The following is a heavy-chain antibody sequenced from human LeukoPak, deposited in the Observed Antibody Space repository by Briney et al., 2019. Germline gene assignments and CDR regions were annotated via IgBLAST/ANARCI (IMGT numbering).Heavy chain of an antibody. J-gene: IGHJ5*01. V-gene: IGHV1-69*13. Sequence: SVKVSCKASGGTFSSYDIRWVRQAPGQGLEWMGGIIPIFGTANYAQKFQGRVTITADESTTTAYMELSSLRSEDAAVYYCARVINSGYDTRGWFDSWGQGTLVTVSS. D-gene: IGHD5-12*01. CDR2: IIPIFGTA. CDR3: ARVINSGYDTRGWFDS. CDR1: GGTFSSYD.